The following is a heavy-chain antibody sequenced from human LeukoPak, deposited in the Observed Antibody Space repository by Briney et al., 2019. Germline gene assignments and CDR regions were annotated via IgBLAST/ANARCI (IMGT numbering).Heavy chain of an antibody. D-gene: IGHD3-3*01. CDR3: ARVGSYDFWSGYFDY. Sequence: GGSLRLSCAASGFTFSSYAMHWVRQAPGKGLEWVAVISYDGSNKYYADSVKGRFTISRDNSKNTLYLQMNSLRAEDTAVYYCARVGSYDFWSGYFDYWGQGTLVTVSS. V-gene: IGHV3-30-3*01. CDR2: ISYDGSNK. J-gene: IGHJ4*02. CDR1: GFTFSSYA.